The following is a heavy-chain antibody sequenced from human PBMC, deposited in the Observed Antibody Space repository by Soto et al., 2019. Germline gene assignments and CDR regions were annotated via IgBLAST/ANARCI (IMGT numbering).Heavy chain of an antibody. CDR3: ARDLNPWGSGYYGMDV. J-gene: IGHJ6*02. Sequence: LRLSCAASGFTFSSYGMHWVRQAPGKGLEGVAFIWYDGSNKYYADSVKVRFTISRDNSKNTLYLQMNSLRDEDTAVYYCARDLNPWGSGYYGMDVWGQGPTVTVSS. CDR2: IWYDGSNK. CDR1: GFTFSSYG. D-gene: IGHD7-27*01. V-gene: IGHV3-33*01.